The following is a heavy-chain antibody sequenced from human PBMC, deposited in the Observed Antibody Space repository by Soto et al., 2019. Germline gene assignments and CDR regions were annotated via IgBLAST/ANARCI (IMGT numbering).Heavy chain of an antibody. CDR3: ARRSQLRYFDWPPGFDY. V-gene: IGHV4-34*01. J-gene: IGHJ4*02. CDR2: INRSGST. CDR1: GGSFSGYY. D-gene: IGHD3-9*01. Sequence: SETLSLTCAVYGGSFSGYYWSWIRQPPGKGLEWIGEINRSGSTNYNPSLKSRVTISVDTSKNQFSLKLSSVTAADTAVYYCARRSQLRYFDWPPGFDYWGQGTLVTVSS.